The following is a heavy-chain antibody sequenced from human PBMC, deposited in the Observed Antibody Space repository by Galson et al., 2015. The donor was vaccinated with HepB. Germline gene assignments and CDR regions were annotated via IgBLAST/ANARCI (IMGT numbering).Heavy chain of an antibody. CDR3: AKGGTYDSSGYYVNPVDY. CDR2: ISYDGSNK. J-gene: IGHJ4*02. CDR1: GFTFSSYW. D-gene: IGHD3-22*01. Sequence: SLRLSCAASGFTFSSYWMHWVRQAPGKGLEWVAVISYDGSNKYYADSVKGRFTISRDNSKNTLYLQMNSLRAEDTAVYYCAKGGTYDSSGYYVNPVDYWGQGTLVTVSS. V-gene: IGHV3-30*18.